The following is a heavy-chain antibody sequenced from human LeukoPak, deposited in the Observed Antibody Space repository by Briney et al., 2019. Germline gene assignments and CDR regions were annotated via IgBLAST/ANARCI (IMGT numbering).Heavy chain of an antibody. Sequence: SETLSLTCTVSGGSISSSSYYWGWIRQPPGKGLEWIGSIYYSGSTYYNPSLKSRVTISVDTSKNQFSLKLSSVTAADTAMYYCARYRRRFDYWGQGTLVTVSS. V-gene: IGHV4-39*07. J-gene: IGHJ4*02. CDR1: GGSISSSSYY. CDR3: ARYRRRFDY. CDR2: IYYSGST.